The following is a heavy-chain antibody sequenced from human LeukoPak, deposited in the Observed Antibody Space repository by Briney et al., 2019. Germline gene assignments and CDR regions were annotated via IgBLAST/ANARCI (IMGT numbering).Heavy chain of an antibody. CDR3: AKEEILRFLEWYPLFDY. J-gene: IGHJ4*02. CDR1: GFTFSSYA. V-gene: IGHV3-23*01. Sequence: GGSLRLSCAASGFTFSSYAMSWVRQAPGKGLEWVSAISGSGGSTYYADSVKGRFTISRDNSKNTLYLQMNSLRAEDTAVYYFAKEEILRFLEWYPLFDYWGQGTLVTVSS. D-gene: IGHD3-3*01. CDR2: ISGSGGST.